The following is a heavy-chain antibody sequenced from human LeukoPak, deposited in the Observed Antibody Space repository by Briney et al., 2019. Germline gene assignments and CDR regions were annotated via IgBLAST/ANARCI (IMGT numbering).Heavy chain of an antibody. CDR1: GFTFTDFA. J-gene: IGHJ6*04. V-gene: IGHV3-23*01. Sequence: GGSLRISCAASGFTFTDFAMSWVRQAPGKGLEWVSVISGGGSSIYYADSVKGRFSISRDNSKNILYLQMNGLRGEVTAVYYGAKESGQLDVWGKGTTVTVSS. D-gene: IGHD3-3*01. CDR3: AKESGQLDV. CDR2: ISGGGSSI.